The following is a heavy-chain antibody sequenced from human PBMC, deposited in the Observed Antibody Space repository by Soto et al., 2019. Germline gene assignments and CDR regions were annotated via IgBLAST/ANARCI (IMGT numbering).Heavy chain of an antibody. CDR2: ISYDGSNK. V-gene: IGHV3-30*18. CDR3: AKDEARFDY. D-gene: IGHD6-6*01. Sequence: GGSLRLSCAASGFTFSSYGMHWVRQAPGKGLEWVAVISYDGSNKYYADSVKGRFTISRDNSKNTLYLQMNSLRAEDTAVYYCAKDEARFDYWGQGTLVTSPQ. CDR1: GFTFSSYG. J-gene: IGHJ4*02.